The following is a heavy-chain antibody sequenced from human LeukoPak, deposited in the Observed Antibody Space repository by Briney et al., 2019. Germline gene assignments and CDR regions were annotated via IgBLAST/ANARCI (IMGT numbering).Heavy chain of an antibody. CDR1: GFTFSSYW. D-gene: IGHD6-19*01. CDR3: ARAVAENWFDP. J-gene: IGHJ5*02. Sequence: GGSLRLSCAASGFTFSSYWMSWVREAPGKGLEWVANIKQDGSDKYYVDSVKGRFTISRDNAKNSVYLQMNSLRAEDTALYYCARAVAENWFDPWGQGTLVTVSS. V-gene: IGHV3-7*01. CDR2: IKQDGSDK.